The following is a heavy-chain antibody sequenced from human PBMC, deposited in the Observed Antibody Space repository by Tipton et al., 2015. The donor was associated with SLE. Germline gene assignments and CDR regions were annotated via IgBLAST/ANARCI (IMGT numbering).Heavy chain of an antibody. CDR3: ARDRMDSSSWYSPGGMDG. CDR1: GGSISSHY. CDR2: IYYSGST. Sequence: TLSLTCTVSGGSISSHYWSWIRQPPGKGLEWIGYIYYSGSTNYNPSLKSRVTISVDTSKNQFSLKLSSVTAADTAVYYCARDRMDSSSWYSPGGMDGWGQGTTVTVSS. V-gene: IGHV4-59*11. J-gene: IGHJ6*02. D-gene: IGHD6-13*01.